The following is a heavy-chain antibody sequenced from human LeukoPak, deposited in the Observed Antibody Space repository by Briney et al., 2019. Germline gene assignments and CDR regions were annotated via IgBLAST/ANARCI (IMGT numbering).Heavy chain of an antibody. V-gene: IGHV1-8*03. CDR2: MNPNSGNT. Sequence: ASVKVSCKASGYTFSTFAINWVRQATGQGLEWMGWMNPNSGNTGYAQKFQGRVTITRDTSISTAYMELSSLRSEDTAVYYCARNRGQVFAFDIWGQGTMVTVSS. D-gene: IGHD3-16*02. CDR1: GYTFSTFA. CDR3: ARNRGQVFAFDI. J-gene: IGHJ3*02.